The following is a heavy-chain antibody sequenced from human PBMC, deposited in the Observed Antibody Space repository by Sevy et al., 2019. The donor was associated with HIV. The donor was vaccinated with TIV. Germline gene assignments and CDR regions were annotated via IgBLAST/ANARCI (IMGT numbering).Heavy chain of an antibody. V-gene: IGHV1-2*06. D-gene: IGHD4-17*01. CDR1: GYTFTGYY. CDR2: INPNSGGT. CDR3: ARVDYGDYEVDY. Sequence: ASVKVSCKASGYTFTGYYMHWVRQAPGQGLEWMGRINPNSGGTNYAQKFQGRVTMTRDTSISTAYMELSRLGSDDTAVYYCARVDYGDYEVDYWGQGTLVTVSS. J-gene: IGHJ4*02.